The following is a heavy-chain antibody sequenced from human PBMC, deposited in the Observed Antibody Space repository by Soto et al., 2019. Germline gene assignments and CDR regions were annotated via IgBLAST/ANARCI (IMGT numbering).Heavy chain of an antibody. D-gene: IGHD2-2*01. CDR2: ISAYNDNT. J-gene: IGHJ6*02. CDR3: ARGVVVVPAALKESYGMDV. CDR1: GYTFTSYG. Sequence: VKVSCKASGYTFTSYGISWVRQAPGQGLEWMGWISAYNDNTNYAQKLQGRVTMTTDTSTSTAYMELRSLRSDDTAVYYCARGVVVVPAALKESYGMDVWGQGTTVTVSS. V-gene: IGHV1-18*01.